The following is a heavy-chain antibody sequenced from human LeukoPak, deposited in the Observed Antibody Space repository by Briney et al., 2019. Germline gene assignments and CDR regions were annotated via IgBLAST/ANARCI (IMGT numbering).Heavy chain of an antibody. CDR1: GLIFSSYW. D-gene: IGHD2-21*02. CDR2: IKQDGSET. V-gene: IGHV3-7*05. J-gene: IGHJ4*02. Sequence: PGGSLRRSCAGSGLIFSSYWMSWVRQAPGKGLEWVANIKQDGSETYYVDSVKGRFTISRDNAKKSLYLQMNSLRAEDTAVYYCARPVCGGDCYPYDYWGQGTLVTVSS. CDR3: ARPVCGGDCYPYDY.